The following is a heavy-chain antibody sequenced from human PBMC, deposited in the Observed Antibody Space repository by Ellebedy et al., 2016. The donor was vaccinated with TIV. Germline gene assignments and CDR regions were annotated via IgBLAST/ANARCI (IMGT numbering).Heavy chain of an antibody. D-gene: IGHD6-13*01. Sequence: GESLKIPCAASGFTFSGFTMNWVRQAPGKGLEWVSSISSSCTYIHNADSVKGRFIISRDNAKNSLYLQMNSLRVEDTAIYYCARPAAAYSSSWYDFDCWGQGTLVTVSS. V-gene: IGHV3-21*01. J-gene: IGHJ4*02. CDR3: ARPAAAYSSSWYDFDC. CDR2: ISSSCTYI. CDR1: GFTFSGFT.